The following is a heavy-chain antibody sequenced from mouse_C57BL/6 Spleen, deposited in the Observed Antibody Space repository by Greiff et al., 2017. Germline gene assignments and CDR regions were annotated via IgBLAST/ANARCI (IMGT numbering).Heavy chain of an antibody. CDR2: IDPSDSET. J-gene: IGHJ1*03. CDR1: GYTFTSYW. V-gene: IGHV1-52*01. D-gene: IGHD1-1*01. CDR3: AILYYGSGHWYIDV. Sequence: QVQLQQPGAELVRPGSSVKLSCKASGYTFTSYWLHWVKQRPIQGLEWIGNIDPSDSETHYNQKFKDKATLTVAKSSSTAYMQLSSLTSEDSAVYYWAILYYGSGHWYIDVWGTGTAVTVSS.